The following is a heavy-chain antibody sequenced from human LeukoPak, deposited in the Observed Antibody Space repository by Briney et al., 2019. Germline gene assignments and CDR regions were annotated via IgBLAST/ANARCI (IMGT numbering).Heavy chain of an antibody. CDR2: LYSSGST. CDR1: GGSINNYY. V-gene: IGHV4-4*07. CDR3: ARDPDGYKFFDY. D-gene: IGHD5-24*01. Sequence: SETLSLTCTVSGGSINNYYWNWIRQPAGKGLEWIGRLYSSGSTDYNPSLKSRVTMSLDTSKSQFSLNLSSVTAADTAVYFCARDPDGYKFFDYWGRGSPVTVSS. J-gene: IGHJ4*02.